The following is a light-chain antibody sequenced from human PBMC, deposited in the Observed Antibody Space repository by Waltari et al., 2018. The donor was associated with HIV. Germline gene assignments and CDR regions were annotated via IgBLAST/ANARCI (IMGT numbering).Light chain of an antibody. V-gene: IGLV1-44*01. CDR2: SDH. CDR1: DFNIGAHT. J-gene: IGLJ2*01. CDR3: SSWDDSLNGVWV. Sequence: QSVLTQPPSASGTSGQRVTISCSGTDFNIGAHTVNWYQQVPGMAPKLLIYSDHQRPSGVRDRFSGSKSGTSASLAISGLQSEDEANYYCSSWDDSLNGVWVFGGGTKVTVL.